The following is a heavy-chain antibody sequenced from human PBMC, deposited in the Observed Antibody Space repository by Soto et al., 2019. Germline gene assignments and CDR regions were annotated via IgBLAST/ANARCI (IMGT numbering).Heavy chain of an antibody. CDR3: ARERTSKGGMDV. CDR2: IISGGSRV. CDR1: GFTFSNDW. J-gene: IGHJ6*02. Sequence: PGGSLRLSCAASGFTFSNDWMNWVRQGPGKGLEWVSRIISGGSRVSYAGSVKGRFTIARDNAKNTLYLEMHSLTAEDTAVYYCARERTSKGGMDVWGQGTTVTVSS. V-gene: IGHV3-74*01.